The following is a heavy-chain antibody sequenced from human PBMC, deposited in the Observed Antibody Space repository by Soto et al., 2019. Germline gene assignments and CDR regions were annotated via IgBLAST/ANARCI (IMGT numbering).Heavy chain of an antibody. V-gene: IGHV4-4*07. J-gene: IGHJ1*01. CDR1: GDSISGYY. D-gene: IGHD3-10*01. CDR2: MYTSGIT. CDR3: ARDDKGVSDAMLY. Sequence: PSETLSLTCTVSGDSISGYYWYWIRQPAGKGLEWIGRMYTSGITNYNPSLKSRVTMSVDTSKNQFSLKLTSVTAADTAVYYCARDDKGVSDAMLYWGQGTLVTVSS.